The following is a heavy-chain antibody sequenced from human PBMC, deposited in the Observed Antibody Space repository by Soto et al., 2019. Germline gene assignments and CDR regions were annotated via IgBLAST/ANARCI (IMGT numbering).Heavy chain of an antibody. D-gene: IGHD1-26*01. Sequence: ASVKVSCKASGGTFSSYAISWVRQAPGQGLEWMGGIIPIFGTANYAQKFQGRVTITADESTSTAYMELSSLRSEDTAVYYCARDTRIVGAAPDAFDIWGQGTMVTV. J-gene: IGHJ3*02. CDR3: ARDTRIVGAAPDAFDI. CDR2: IIPIFGTA. CDR1: GGTFSSYA. V-gene: IGHV1-69*13.